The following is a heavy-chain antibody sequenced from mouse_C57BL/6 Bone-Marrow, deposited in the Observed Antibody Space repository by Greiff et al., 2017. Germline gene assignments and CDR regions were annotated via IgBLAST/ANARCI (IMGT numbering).Heavy chain of an antibody. J-gene: IGHJ4*01. CDR2: ISNGGGST. D-gene: IGHD1-1*01. CDR1: GFTFSDYY. Sequence: EVMLVESGGGLVKPGGSLKLSCAASGFTFSDYYMYWVRQTPEKRLEWVAYISNGGGSTYYPDTVKGRFTISRDNAKNTLYLQMSRLKSEDTAMYYCARHVSITPYAMDYWGQGTSVTVSS. CDR3: ARHVSITPYAMDY. V-gene: IGHV5-12*01.